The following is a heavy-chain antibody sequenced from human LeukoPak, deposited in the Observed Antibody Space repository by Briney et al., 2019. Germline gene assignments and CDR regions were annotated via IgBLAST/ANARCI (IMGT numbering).Heavy chain of an antibody. Sequence: GSLTLSCAPPGFTFTSYAMSCVRHAPRQGLEWVSPISGSGGSTYYADSVKGRFTISRDNSKNTLYLQMNSLRAEDTAVYYCARERLEDYYYGMDVWGQGTTITVSS. CDR2: ISGSGGST. D-gene: IGHD3-3*01. V-gene: IGHV3-23*01. CDR1: GFTFTSYA. CDR3: ARERLEDYYYGMDV. J-gene: IGHJ6*02.